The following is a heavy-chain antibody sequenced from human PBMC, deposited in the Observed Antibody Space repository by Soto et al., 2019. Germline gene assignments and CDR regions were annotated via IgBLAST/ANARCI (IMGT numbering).Heavy chain of an antibody. J-gene: IGHJ4*02. Sequence: LSLTCSVSGASIYNGGYYWSWIRQSPGKGLEWIGHIHNSGSPYNNPSLKSRVTISVDTSKNQFSLKLSSVTAADTAVYYCARKKRESPYYFDYWGQGTLVTVSS. V-gene: IGHV4-30-4*01. CDR1: GASIYNGGYY. CDR3: ARKKRESPYYFDY. CDR2: IHNSGSP.